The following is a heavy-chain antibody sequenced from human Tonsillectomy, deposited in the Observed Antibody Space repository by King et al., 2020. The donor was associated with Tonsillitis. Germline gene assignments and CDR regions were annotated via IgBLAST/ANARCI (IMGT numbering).Heavy chain of an antibody. V-gene: IGHV1-2*02. J-gene: IGHJ1*01. CDR2: INPDSGDT. Sequence: QLVQSGSQVKKPGASVTVSCQTSGYTFTGHYLYWVRQAPGQGLEWMGWINPDSGDTNHAQKFQGRVAMTRATSISTAYMRLSSLRPDDTAVYYCATFALVTDNSAFRHFRHWGQGTQVTVSS. CDR3: ATFALVTDNSAFRHFRH. CDR1: GYTFTGHY. D-gene: IGHD3-22*01.